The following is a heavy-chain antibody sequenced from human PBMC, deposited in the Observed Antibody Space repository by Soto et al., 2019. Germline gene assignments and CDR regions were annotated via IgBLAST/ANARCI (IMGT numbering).Heavy chain of an antibody. D-gene: IGHD6-13*01. CDR3: ASTSIAAAGKDYNWFDP. CDR2: IYPGDSDT. CDR1: GYSFTSYW. Sequence: GESLKISCKGSGYSFTSYWIGWVRQMPGKGLEWMGIIYPGDSDTRYSPSFQGQVTISADKSISTAYLQWSSLKASDTAMYYCASTSIAAAGKDYNWFDPWGQGTLVTVSS. J-gene: IGHJ5*02. V-gene: IGHV5-51*01.